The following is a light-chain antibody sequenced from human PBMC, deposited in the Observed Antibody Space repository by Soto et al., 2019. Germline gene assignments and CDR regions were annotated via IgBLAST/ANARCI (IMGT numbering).Light chain of an antibody. V-gene: IGLV2-14*01. J-gene: IGLJ1*01. CDR3: NSYTTSNTRQIV. CDR1: SSDVGGYNY. Sequence: QSALTQPASVSGSPGQSITISCTGTSSDVGGYNYVSWHQQHPGKAPKFMIYDVSNRPSGVSTRFSGSKSGNTASLTISGLQAEDEADYYCNSYTTSNTRQIVFGTGTKLTVL. CDR2: DVS.